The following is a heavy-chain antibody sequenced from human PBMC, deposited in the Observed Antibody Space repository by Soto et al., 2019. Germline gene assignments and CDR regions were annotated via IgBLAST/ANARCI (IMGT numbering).Heavy chain of an antibody. V-gene: IGHV4-61*01. CDR2: IYNRGTT. J-gene: IGHJ4*02. CDR1: GGSVNSGSYY. D-gene: IGHD6-25*01. Sequence: TSETLSLTCTVSGGSVNSGSYYWSWTRPPPGKGLEWTGHIYNRGTTKYNPSLKNRVTMSVDTSNNQFSLRVNSVTFADTAIYFCARDYWCSGRRFDSWGQGTLVTVSS. CDR3: ARDYWCSGRRFDS.